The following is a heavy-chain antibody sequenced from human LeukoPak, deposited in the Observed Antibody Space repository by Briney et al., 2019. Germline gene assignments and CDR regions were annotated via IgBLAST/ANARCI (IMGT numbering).Heavy chain of an antibody. CDR2: INPDNGGT. CDR1: GYTFIDYY. Sequence: GASVKVSCKASGYTFIDYYIHWVRQAPGQGLAWMGWINPDNGGTKYAQKFQGRVTMTRDTSITTAYMELSRLRSDDAAVYYCARDGSTSGYYDYYYGMDVWGQGTTVTVSS. J-gene: IGHJ6*02. V-gene: IGHV1-2*02. CDR3: ARDGSTSGYYDYYYGMDV. D-gene: IGHD5-12*01.